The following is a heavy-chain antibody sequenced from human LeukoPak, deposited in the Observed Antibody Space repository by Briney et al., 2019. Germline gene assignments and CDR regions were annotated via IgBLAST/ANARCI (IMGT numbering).Heavy chain of an antibody. CDR3: ARDPCSGGSCYRNFDY. CDR2: IPYEGSNK. Sequence: GGSLRLSCAASGFTFSSYAMHWVRQAPGKGLEWVAVIPYEGSNKYYADSVKGRFTISRDNSKNTLYLQMNSLRAEDTAVYYCARDPCSGGSCYRNFDYWGQGTLVTVSS. J-gene: IGHJ4*02. CDR1: GFTFSSYA. V-gene: IGHV3-30-3*01. D-gene: IGHD2-15*01.